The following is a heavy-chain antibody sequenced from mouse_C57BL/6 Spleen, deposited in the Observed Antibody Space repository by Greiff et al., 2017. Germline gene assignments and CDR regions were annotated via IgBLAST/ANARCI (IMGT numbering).Heavy chain of an antibody. CDR2: IYPGSGDT. Sequence: VQLQESGAELVKPGASVKMSCKASGYTFTSYWITWVKQRPGQGLEWIGNIYPGSGDTNYNEKFKSKATLTVDTSSSTAYMQLSSLTSEDSAVYYCESRDYYYDRTYWGQGTLVTVSA. D-gene: IGHD1-1*01. CDR3: ESRDYYYDRTY. CDR1: GYTFTSYW. J-gene: IGHJ3*01. V-gene: IGHV1-55*01.